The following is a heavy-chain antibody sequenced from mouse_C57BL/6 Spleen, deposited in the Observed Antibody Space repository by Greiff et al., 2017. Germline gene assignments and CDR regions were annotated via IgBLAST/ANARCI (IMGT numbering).Heavy chain of an antibody. Sequence: EVQRVESGGDLVKPGGSLKLSCAASGFTFSSDGMSWVRQTPDKRLEWVATISSGGSYTYYPDGVRGRFIFCRDNAKNTLYLQMSSLKSEDTAMYYCARDYFFAMDYWGQGTSVTVSS. J-gene: IGHJ4*01. V-gene: IGHV5-6*01. D-gene: IGHD2-13*01. CDR2: ISSGGSYT. CDR3: ARDYFFAMDY. CDR1: GFTFSSDG.